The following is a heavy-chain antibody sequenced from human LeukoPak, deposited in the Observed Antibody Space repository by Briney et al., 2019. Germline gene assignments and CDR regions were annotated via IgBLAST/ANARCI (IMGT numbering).Heavy chain of an antibody. CDR1: GFSFSYYG. Sequence: GKSLRLSCEVSGFSFSYYGMHWVRQAPGKGLEWVAFIQFDGGDIFYADSVKGRFTISRDNSKNTLFLQMNSPRTDDTAMYYCAEDQQLEPFHYWGRGTLVTVSS. J-gene: IGHJ4*02. V-gene: IGHV3-30*02. D-gene: IGHD1-1*01. CDR3: AEDQQLEPFHY. CDR2: IQFDGGDI.